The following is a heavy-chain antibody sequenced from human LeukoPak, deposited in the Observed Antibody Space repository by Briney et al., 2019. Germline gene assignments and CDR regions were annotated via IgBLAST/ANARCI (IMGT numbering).Heavy chain of an antibody. Sequence: GSLRLSCAASGFTFSSYGMHWVRQAPGKGLEWVAFIRYDGSNKYYADSVKGRFTISRDNSKNTLYLQMNSLRAEDTAVYYCAKDRIVGARYYYYYYMDVWGKGTTVTISS. D-gene: IGHD1-26*01. V-gene: IGHV3-30*02. CDR3: AKDRIVGARYYYYYYMDV. J-gene: IGHJ6*03. CDR2: IRYDGSNK. CDR1: GFTFSSYG.